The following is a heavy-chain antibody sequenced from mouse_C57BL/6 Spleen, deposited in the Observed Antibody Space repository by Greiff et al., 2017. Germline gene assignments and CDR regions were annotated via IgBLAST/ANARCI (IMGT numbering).Heavy chain of an antibody. CDR1: GYAFTNYL. J-gene: IGHJ3*01. V-gene: IGHV1-54*01. Sequence: VQLQQSGAALVRPGTSVKVSCKASGYAFTNYLIEWVKQRPGQGLEWIGVINPGSGGTNYNEKLKGKATLTADKSSSTAYIQLSTLTSEDSAVYFCARSDYGNYAWFAYWGQGTLVTVSA. D-gene: IGHD2-1*01. CDR2: INPGSGGT. CDR3: ARSDYGNYAWFAY.